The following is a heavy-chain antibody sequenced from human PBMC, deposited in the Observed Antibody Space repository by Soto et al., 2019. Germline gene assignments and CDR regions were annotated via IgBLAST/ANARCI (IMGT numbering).Heavy chain of an antibody. CDR3: ARHPIAAAGTHYY. CDR1: GGSISSYC. V-gene: IGHV4-39*01. CDR2: IYYSGST. Sequence: SETLSLTCTVSGGSISSYCCCWIRLPPGKGLEWIGSIYYSGSTYYNPSLKSRVTISVDTSKNQFSLKLSSVTAADTAVYYCARHPIAAAGTHYYWGQGTLVTVSS. D-gene: IGHD6-13*01. J-gene: IGHJ4*02.